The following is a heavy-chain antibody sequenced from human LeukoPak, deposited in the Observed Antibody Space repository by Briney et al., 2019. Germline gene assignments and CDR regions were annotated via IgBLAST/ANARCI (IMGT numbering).Heavy chain of an antibody. J-gene: IGHJ4*02. Sequence: GGSLTLSCVASQFTFSHYGMHWVRPAPGKGLEWVAVIWSDGSNQYYADSVKGRFTISRDNSQNTVYLQMNSLRAADTGVYFCAKDAQRGFDYSNSLEYWGQGTLVTVSS. CDR2: IWSDGSNQ. D-gene: IGHD4-11*01. CDR3: AKDAQRGFDYSNSLEY. CDR1: QFTFSHYG. V-gene: IGHV3-33*06.